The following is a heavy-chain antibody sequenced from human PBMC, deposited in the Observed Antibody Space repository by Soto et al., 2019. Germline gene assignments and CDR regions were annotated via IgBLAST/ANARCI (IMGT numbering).Heavy chain of an antibody. Sequence: ASVKVSCKTSGYTFTDFYINWVRQAPGQGLEWVGWIDPNTGGTKPSQRFQGRVTLTRDTSITTAYMELTRLTSEDTAVYFCATQTGTVPNFADHWGQGTLVTVSS. CDR3: ATQTGTVPNFADH. CDR1: GYTFTDFY. D-gene: IGHD1-1*01. CDR2: IDPNTGGT. V-gene: IGHV1-2*02. J-gene: IGHJ4*02.